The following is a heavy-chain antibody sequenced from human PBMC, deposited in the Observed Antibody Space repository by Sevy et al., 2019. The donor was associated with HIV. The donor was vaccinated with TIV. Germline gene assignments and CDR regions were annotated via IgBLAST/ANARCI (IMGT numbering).Heavy chain of an antibody. D-gene: IGHD3-3*01. CDR2: ISGSGTST. J-gene: IGHJ4*02. V-gene: IGHV3-23*01. CDR1: GFSSSTYA. CDR3: GKVSIFGVGGFYDY. Sequence: GGSLRLSCAASGFSSSTYAMTWVRQAPGKGLEWVSGISGSGTSTYYTDSVKGRFTISRDNSKNTVYLQMNNLRAEDTAVYYCGKVSIFGVGGFYDYWGQGTLVTVSS.